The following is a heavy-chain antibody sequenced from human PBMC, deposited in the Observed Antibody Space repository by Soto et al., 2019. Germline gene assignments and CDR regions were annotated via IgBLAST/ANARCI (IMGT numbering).Heavy chain of an antibody. CDR3: ARSIVVVTALDY. D-gene: IGHD2-21*02. V-gene: IGHV1-3*05. Sequence: QVQLVQSGAEEKKPGASVKVSCKASGYTFTSYAMHWGRQAPGQRLEWMGWINAGSGNTKYSQKFQGRVTITRDTSASTGYMELSSLRSEDTAVYYCARSIVVVTALDYWGQGTLVTVSS. J-gene: IGHJ4*02. CDR2: INAGSGNT. CDR1: GYTFTSYA.